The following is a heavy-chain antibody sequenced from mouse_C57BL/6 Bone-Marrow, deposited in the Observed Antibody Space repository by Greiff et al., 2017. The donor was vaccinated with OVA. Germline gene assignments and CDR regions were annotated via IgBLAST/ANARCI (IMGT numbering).Heavy chain of an antibody. Sequence: EVQLVESGGGLVQPGESLKLSCESNEYAFPSHDMSWVRKTPEKRLELVAAINSDGGSTYYPDTMERRFIISRDNTKKTLYLQMSSLRSEDTDFYYCARQRYDGYSAWFAYWGQGTLVTVSA. V-gene: IGHV5-2*01. J-gene: IGHJ3*01. CDR3: ARQRYDGYSAWFAY. D-gene: IGHD2-3*01. CDR2: INSDGGST. CDR1: EYAFPSHD.